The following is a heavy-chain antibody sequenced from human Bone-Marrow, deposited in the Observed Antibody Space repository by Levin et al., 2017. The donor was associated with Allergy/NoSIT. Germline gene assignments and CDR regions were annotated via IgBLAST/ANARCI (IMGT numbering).Heavy chain of an antibody. D-gene: IGHD3-3*01. Sequence: SPTLSLPCTVSGGSIRSGTHYWGWIRQPPGKGLEWIVTISDSGNTYHNPSLTSRVTISVDTSRNQVSLNLTSVTAADTAVYYCARTIEVSTIFGILTPKHWFDPWGQGTLVTVSS. V-gene: IGHV4-39*07. CDR3: ARTIEVSTIFGILTPKHWFDP. CDR2: ISDSGNT. CDR1: GGSIRSGTHY. J-gene: IGHJ5*02.